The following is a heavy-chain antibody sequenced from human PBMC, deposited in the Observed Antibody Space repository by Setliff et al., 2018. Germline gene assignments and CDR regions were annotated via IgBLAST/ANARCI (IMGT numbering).Heavy chain of an antibody. J-gene: IGHJ3*02. CDR1: YYSISSGYY. CDR2: MYHSGST. V-gene: IGHV4-38-2*01. Sequence: NPSETLSLTCAVSYYSISSGYYWGWIRQPPGKGLEWIGSMYHSGSTYYSPSLESRVTISVDMSKNHLSLKLSSVTAADTAVYYCARHIWGAKMQLPHDVFDIWGQGTMVTV. CDR3: ARHIWGAKMQLPHDVFDI. D-gene: IGHD2-2*01.